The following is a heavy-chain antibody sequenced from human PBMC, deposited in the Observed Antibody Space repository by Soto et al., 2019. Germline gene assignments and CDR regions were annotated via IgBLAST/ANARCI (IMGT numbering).Heavy chain of an antibody. CDR3: ARSISSGWHHYYYMDV. J-gene: IGHJ6*03. CDR2: INHSGST. V-gene: IGHV4-34*01. CDR1: GGSFSGYY. D-gene: IGHD6-19*01. Sequence: SETLSLTCAVYGGSFSGYYWSWIRQPPGKGLEWIGEINHSGSTNYNPSLKSRVTISVDTSKNQFSLKLSSVTAADTAVYYCARSISSGWHHYYYMDVWGKGTTVTVSS.